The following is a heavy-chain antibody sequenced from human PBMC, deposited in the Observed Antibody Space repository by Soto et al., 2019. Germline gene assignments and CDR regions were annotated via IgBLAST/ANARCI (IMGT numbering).Heavy chain of an antibody. V-gene: IGHV3-23*01. CDR1: GFTFSSYA. D-gene: IGHD3-22*01. Sequence: EVQLLESGGGLVQPGGSLRLSCAASGFTFSSYAMSWVRQAPGKGLEWVSAISGSGGSTYYADSVKGRFTISRDNSKNTLYLQMNSLRAEVTAVSYCAKKVLYYYDSSGNHFDYWGQGTPVTVSS. CDR2: ISGSGGST. J-gene: IGHJ4*02. CDR3: AKKVLYYYDSSGNHFDY.